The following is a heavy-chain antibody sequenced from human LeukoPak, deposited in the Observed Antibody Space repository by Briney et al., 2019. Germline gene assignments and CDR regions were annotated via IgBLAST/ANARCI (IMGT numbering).Heavy chain of an antibody. CDR1: GFTINDYA. Sequence: GGSLRLSCAASGFTINDYAMHWVRQAPGKGLEWVSGISWRRGSIGHADSVKGRFNISRDNANNSLYRQMKSLRAEDMGLYFCAMSTDITSNAFDIWGQGTMVTVSS. CDR2: ISWRRGSI. CDR3: AMSTDITSNAFDI. J-gene: IGHJ3*02. V-gene: IGHV3-9*03. D-gene: IGHD2-21*02.